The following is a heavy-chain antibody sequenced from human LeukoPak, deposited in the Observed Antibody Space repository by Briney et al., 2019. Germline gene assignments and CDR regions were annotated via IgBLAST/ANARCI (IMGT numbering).Heavy chain of an antibody. D-gene: IGHD3-10*01. CDR1: GFTFSSYT. CDR3: AREVTMVRGVILSIKYFDY. J-gene: IGHJ4*02. Sequence: PGGSLRLSCAASGFTFSSYTMNWVRQAPGKGLEWVSSITGSNIYIFYADSVKGRFTISRDNAKNSLFLQMNSLRAEDTAVYYCAREVTMVRGVILSIKYFDYWGQGTLVTVSS. V-gene: IGHV3-21*01. CDR2: ITGSNIYI.